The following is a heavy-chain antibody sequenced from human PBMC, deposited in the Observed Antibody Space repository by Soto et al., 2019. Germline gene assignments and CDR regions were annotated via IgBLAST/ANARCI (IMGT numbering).Heavy chain of an antibody. CDR3: AGGIESAGKSHYGTDV. CDR2: IIPILGIA. D-gene: IGHD6-13*01. CDR1: GGTFSSNT. J-gene: IGHJ6*02. V-gene: IGHV1-69*02. Sequence: QVQQVQSGAEVKKPGSSVNVSCKASGGTFSSNTISWVRQAPGQGLEWMGRIIPILGIANYAQKFQGRVTITADKSTSTAYMELSSLRSEATAVYYCAGGIESAGKSHYGTDVSGQGTTVSVSS.